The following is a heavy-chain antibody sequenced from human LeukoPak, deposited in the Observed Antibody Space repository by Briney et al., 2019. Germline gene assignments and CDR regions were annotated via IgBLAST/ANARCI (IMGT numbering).Heavy chain of an antibody. CDR3: ARGTGGSWYGNLGY. V-gene: IGHV3-21*01. CDR2: ISSSSSYI. CDR1: GFTFSSYS. J-gene: IGHJ4*02. Sequence: GGSLRLSCAASGFTFSSYSMNWVRQAPGKGLEWVSSISSSSSYIYYADSVKGRFTISRDNAKNSLYLQMNSLRAEDTAVYYCARGTGGSWYGNLGYWGQGTLVTVSS. D-gene: IGHD6-13*01.